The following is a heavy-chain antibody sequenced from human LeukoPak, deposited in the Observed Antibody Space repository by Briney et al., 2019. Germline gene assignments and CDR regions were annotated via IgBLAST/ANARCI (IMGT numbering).Heavy chain of an antibody. CDR2: IYYSGST. D-gene: IGHD2-15*01. J-gene: IGHJ4*02. CDR1: GGSISSYY. CDR3: ARKGLYCSGGSCYSFFDY. V-gene: IGHV4-59*01. Sequence: SETLSLTCTVSGGSISSYYWSWIRQPPGKGLEWIGYIYYSGSTNYNPSLKSRVTISVGTSKNQFSLKLSSVTAADTAVYYCARKGLYCSGGSCYSFFDYWGQGTLVTVSS.